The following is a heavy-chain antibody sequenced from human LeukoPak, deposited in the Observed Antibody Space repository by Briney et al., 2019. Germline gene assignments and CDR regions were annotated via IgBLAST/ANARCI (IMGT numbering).Heavy chain of an antibody. CDR2: IWYDGSNK. Sequence: GGSLRLSCAASRFTFSSCGMHWVRQALGKGLEWVAVIWYDGSNKYYADSVKGRFTISRDNAKNSLYLQMNSLRDEDTAVYYCARTMYYDILTGYCDYWGQGTLVTVSS. CDR3: ARTMYYDILTGYCDY. CDR1: RFTFSSCG. V-gene: IGHV3-33*01. D-gene: IGHD3-9*01. J-gene: IGHJ4*02.